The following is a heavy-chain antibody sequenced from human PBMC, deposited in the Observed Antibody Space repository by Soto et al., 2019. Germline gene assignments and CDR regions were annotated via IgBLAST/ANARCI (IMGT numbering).Heavy chain of an antibody. D-gene: IGHD3-16*01. J-gene: IGHJ4*02. CDR3: ARGGRGSGLYFLYYFDL. CDR1: AGSLSNYY. CDR2: IYHTGST. V-gene: IGHV4-59*01. Sequence: QVQLQESGPGLVKPSETLSLTCSVSAGSLSNYYWTWIRQSPGKGLEWIGEIYHTGSTKYNPSLTLRVPFSVDMSMNQFSLPLSSVTPADTAVYYCARGGRGSGLYFLYYFDLWGQGTLITVSS.